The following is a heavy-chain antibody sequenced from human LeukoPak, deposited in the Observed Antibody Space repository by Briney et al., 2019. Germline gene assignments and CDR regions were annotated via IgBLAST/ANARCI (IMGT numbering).Heavy chain of an antibody. D-gene: IGHD6-19*01. J-gene: IGHJ4*02. V-gene: IGHV3-23*01. Sequence: PGGSLRLSCAASGFTFSSYGMSWVRQAPGKGLEWVSSISGSGGRTYYADSVKGRFTISRDNSKNTLYQQMSSLRAEDTAVYYCVELLYDGSSGWYGGDYWGQGTLVTVSS. CDR3: VELLYDGSSGWYGGDY. CDR2: ISGSGGRT. CDR1: GFTFSSYG.